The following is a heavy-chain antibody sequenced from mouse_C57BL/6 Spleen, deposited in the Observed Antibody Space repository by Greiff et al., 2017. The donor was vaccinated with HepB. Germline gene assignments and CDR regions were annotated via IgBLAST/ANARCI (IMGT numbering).Heavy chain of an antibody. D-gene: IGHD1-1*01. V-gene: IGHV2-9-1*01. CDR1: GFSLTSYA. J-gene: IGHJ1*03. CDR3: ARNSPPFTTVANWYFDV. Sequence: VQLQQSGPGLVAPSQSLSITCTASGFSLTSYAISWVRQPPGKGLEWLGVIWTGGGTNYNSALKSRLSISKDNSKSQVFLKMNSLQTDDTARYYCARNSPPFTTVANWYFDVWGTGTTVTVSS. CDR2: IWTGGGT.